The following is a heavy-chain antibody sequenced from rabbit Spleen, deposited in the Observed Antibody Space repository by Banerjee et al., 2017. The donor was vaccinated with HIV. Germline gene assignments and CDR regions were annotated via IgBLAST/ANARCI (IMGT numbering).Heavy chain of an antibody. V-gene: IGHV1S40*01. CDR1: GFSFSSSYY. CDR2: IYPDGSGST. J-gene: IGHJ4*01. D-gene: IGHD5-1*01. Sequence: QSLEESGGDMVKPGASLTLTCTASGFSFSSSYYICWVRQAPGKGPEWIGCIYPDGSGSTAYANWAKGRFTISKASSTTVTLQMTSLTAADTATYFCAKFGNWYTDFDLWGPGTRHRL. CDR3: AKFGNWYTDFDL.